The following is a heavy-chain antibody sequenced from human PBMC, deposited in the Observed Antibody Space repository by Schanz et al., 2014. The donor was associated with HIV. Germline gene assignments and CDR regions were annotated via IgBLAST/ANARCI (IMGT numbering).Heavy chain of an antibody. D-gene: IGHD3-22*01. V-gene: IGHV3-30-3*01. CDR3: VKGERIGYRIEVTGPTFDY. CDR2: ISHDGTNK. J-gene: IGHJ4*02. CDR1: GFTFSDYS. Sequence: EQLVESGGGVVQPGGSLRLSCAASGFTFSDYSMHWVRQAPGKALEWVAVISHDGTNKFYAGSVKDRFTISRDNAKNTLYVQIRSLRNEDTAVYYCVKGERIGYRIEVTGPTFDYWGQGTLVTVSS.